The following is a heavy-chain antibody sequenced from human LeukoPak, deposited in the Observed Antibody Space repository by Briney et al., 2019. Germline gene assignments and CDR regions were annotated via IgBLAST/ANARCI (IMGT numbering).Heavy chain of an antibody. CDR2: IYYSGST. J-gene: IGHJ3*02. Sequence: SETLSLTCTVSGGSISSSSYYWGWIRQPPGKGLEWIGSIYYSGSTYYNPSLKSRVTISVDTSRNQFSLKLSSVTAADTAAYYCASPFYDILTGSFPFDIWGQGTMVTVSS. CDR1: GGSISSSSYY. D-gene: IGHD3-9*01. CDR3: ASPFYDILTGSFPFDI. V-gene: IGHV4-39*01.